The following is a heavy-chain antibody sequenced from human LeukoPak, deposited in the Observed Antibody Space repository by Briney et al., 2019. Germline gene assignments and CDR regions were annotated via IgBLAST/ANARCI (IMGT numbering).Heavy chain of an antibody. J-gene: IGHJ4*02. V-gene: IGHV3-48*01. CDR3: AREGDYGGNPYYFDY. D-gene: IGHD4-23*01. CDR1: GFTFSISS. CDR2: ISSSSSSI. Sequence: GGSLRLSCVASGFTFSISSMSWVRQAPGKGLEWVSYISSSSSSIYDADSVRGRFTISRDNSKNTLYLQMNSLRAEDTAVYYCAREGDYGGNPYYFDYWGQGTLVTVSS.